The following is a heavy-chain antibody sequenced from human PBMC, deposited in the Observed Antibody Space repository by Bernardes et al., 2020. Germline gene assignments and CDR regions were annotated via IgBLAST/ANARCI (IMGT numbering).Heavy chain of an antibody. CDR1: GFTFSSYS. V-gene: IGHV3-48*02. CDR2: ISSSSSTI. CDR3: ARHKSIAARPGGGFDY. J-gene: IGHJ4*02. D-gene: IGHD6-6*01. Sequence: GGSLRLSCAASGFTFSSYSMNWVRQAPGKGLEWVSYISSSSSTIYYADSVKGRFTISRDNAKNSLYLQMNSLRDEDTAVYYCARHKSIAARPGGGFDYWGQGTLVTVSS.